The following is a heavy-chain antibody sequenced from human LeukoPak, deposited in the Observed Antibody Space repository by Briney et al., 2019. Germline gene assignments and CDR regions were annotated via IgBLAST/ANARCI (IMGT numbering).Heavy chain of an antibody. CDR2: ISAYNGNT. CDR1: GYTFTSYG. V-gene: IGHV1-18*01. Sequence: ASVKVSCKASGYTFTSYGISWVRQAPGQGLEWMGWISAYNGNTNYAQKLQGRVTMTTDTSTSTAYMELRSLRSDDTAVYYCASLGYSSGWYEGQYFDYWGQGPLVTVSS. J-gene: IGHJ4*02. D-gene: IGHD6-19*01. CDR3: ASLGYSSGWYEGQYFDY.